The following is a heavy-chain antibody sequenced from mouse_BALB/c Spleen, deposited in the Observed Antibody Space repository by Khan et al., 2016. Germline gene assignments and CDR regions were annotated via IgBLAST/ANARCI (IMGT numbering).Heavy chain of an antibody. J-gene: IGHJ2*01. Sequence: LQQSGAELVKPGASVKLSCTAYGFNIKDTYMHWVKQRPEQGLEWIGRIDPANGNTKYDPKFQGKATITADTSSNTAYLQLSSLTSEDTAVYYCGSTVVADFDYWGQGTTLTVSS. CDR3: GSTVVADFDY. CDR2: IDPANGNT. V-gene: IGHV14-3*02. D-gene: IGHD1-1*01. CDR1: GFNIKDTY.